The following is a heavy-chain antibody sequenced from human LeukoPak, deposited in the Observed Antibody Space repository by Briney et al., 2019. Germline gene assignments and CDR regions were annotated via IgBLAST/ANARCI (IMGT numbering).Heavy chain of an antibody. CDR3: AKDILAAGLFFDY. CDR1: GFTFSDYY. Sequence: GGSLRLSCAASGFTFSDYYMSWIRQAPGKGLEWVSYISSSGSTIYYADSVKGRFTISRDNAKNSLFLQMNNLRAEDTAVYYCAKDILAAGLFFDYWGQGALVTVSS. CDR2: ISSSGSTI. J-gene: IGHJ4*02. V-gene: IGHV3-11*01. D-gene: IGHD6-13*01.